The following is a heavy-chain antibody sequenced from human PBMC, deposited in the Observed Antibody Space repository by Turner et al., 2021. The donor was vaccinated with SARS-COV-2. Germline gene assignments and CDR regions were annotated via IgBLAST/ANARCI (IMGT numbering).Heavy chain of an antibody. CDR2: IYCTGST. J-gene: IGHJ4*02. D-gene: IGHD3-22*01. V-gene: IGHV4-59*01. CDR1: GCSIINYY. Sequence: QVQLQESGPGLVKPSETLSLTCTVSGCSIINYYWPWIRQPPGKGLEWIGYIYCTGSTNYTPSLESRVTISVDTSKNQFSLKLSSVTAADTAVYYCASYYYDSSGYDYAFDYWGQGTLVTVSS. CDR3: ASYYYDSSGYDYAFDY.